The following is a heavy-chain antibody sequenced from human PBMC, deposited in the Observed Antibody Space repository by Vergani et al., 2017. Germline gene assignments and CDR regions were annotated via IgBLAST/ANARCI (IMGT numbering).Heavy chain of an antibody. D-gene: IGHD4-17*01. CDR1: GGSISSGGYY. CDR2: IYYSGST. CDR3: ARDPQIYGDLGLFDY. Sequence: VQLVESGGGLVKPSQTLSLTCTVSGGSISSGGYYWSWIRQHPGKGLEWIGYIYYSGSTYYNPSLKSRVTISVDTSKNQFSLKLSSVTAADTAVYYCARDPQIYGDLGLFDYWGQGTLVTVSS. J-gene: IGHJ4*02. V-gene: IGHV4-31*03.